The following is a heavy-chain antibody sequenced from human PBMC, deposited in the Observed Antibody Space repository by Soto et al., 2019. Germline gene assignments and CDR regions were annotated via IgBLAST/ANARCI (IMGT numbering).Heavy chain of an antibody. V-gene: IGHV1-46*01. D-gene: IGHD2-21*02. CDR3: ARGGHVVVVTAALDY. Sequence: QVQLVQSGAEVKKPGASVKVSCKASGDTFTDYYIHWVRQAPGQGLEWMGTVNPSGGHTTYAQHFLGRMTMTRDTSTSTLYIELTSLTSEDTAVSYCARGGHVVVVTAALDYWGQGTLVTVSS. J-gene: IGHJ4*02. CDR1: GDTFTDYY. CDR2: VNPSGGHT.